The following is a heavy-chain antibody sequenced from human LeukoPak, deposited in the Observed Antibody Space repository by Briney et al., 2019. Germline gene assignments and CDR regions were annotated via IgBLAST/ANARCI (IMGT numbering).Heavy chain of an antibody. CDR3: ARGAMATTPFFDY. CDR1: GGSISNYY. J-gene: IGHJ4*02. D-gene: IGHD5-24*01. CDR2: VYYTGST. V-gene: IGHV4-59*01. Sequence: PPETLSLTCPVSGGSISNYYYWTWIRQPPGKGLEWIGYVYYTGSTNFNPSLKSRVTMSLDTSRNQFSLKLTSLTAADTAVYYCARGAMATTPFFDYWGQGTLVTVSS.